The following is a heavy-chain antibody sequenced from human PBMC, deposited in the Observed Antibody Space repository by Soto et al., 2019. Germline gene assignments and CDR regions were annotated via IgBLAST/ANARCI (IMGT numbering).Heavy chain of an antibody. V-gene: IGHV1-8*01. CDR3: ASTQTRLLAWYGNWFDP. CDR2: MNPNSGNT. CDR1: GYTFTSYD. Sequence: QVQLVQSGAEVKKPGASVKVSCKASGYTFTSYDINWVRQATGQGLDWMGWMNPNSGNTGYAQKFQGRVTMTRNTSISTAYMELSSLRSEDTAVYYCASTQTRLLAWYGNWFDPWGQGTLVTVSS. J-gene: IGHJ5*02. D-gene: IGHD6-13*01.